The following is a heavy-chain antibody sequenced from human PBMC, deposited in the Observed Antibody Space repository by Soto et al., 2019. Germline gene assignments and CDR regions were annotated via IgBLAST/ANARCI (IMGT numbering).Heavy chain of an antibody. V-gene: IGHV3-33*01. D-gene: IGHD6-19*01. CDR1: GFTFSSYG. Sequence: PGGSLRLSXAASGFTFSSYGMHWVRQAPGKGLEWVAVIWFDGSNKYYADSVKGRFTISRDNSKNTLYLQMNSLRAEDTAVYYCARVAYSSGWSEWFDPWGQGTLVTVSS. CDR3: ARVAYSSGWSEWFDP. J-gene: IGHJ5*02. CDR2: IWFDGSNK.